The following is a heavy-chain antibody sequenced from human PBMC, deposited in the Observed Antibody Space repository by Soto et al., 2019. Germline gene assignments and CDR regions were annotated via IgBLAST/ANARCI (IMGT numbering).Heavy chain of an antibody. CDR3: ASGETGTKTFDY. J-gene: IGHJ4*02. CDR2: IYHSGST. CDR1: GGSISSGGYS. Sequence: SETLSLTCAVSGGSISSGGYSWSWIRQPPGKGLEWIGYIYHSGSTYYNPSLKSRVTISVDRSKNQFSLKLSSVTAADTAVYYCASGETGTKTFDYWGQGTLVTVSS. D-gene: IGHD1-1*01. V-gene: IGHV4-30-2*01.